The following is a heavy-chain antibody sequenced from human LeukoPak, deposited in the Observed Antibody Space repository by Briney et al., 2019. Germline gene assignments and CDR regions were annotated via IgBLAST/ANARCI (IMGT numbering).Heavy chain of an antibody. D-gene: IGHD6-13*01. CDR3: ARDRGSSRQFDP. J-gene: IGHJ5*02. CDR1: GFTVRSNY. V-gene: IGHV3-66*01. Sequence: GGSLRLPCAPSGFTVRSNYMSGPPQAPGKGGVWVSVIYSGGSTYYAGSVKGRFTISRDNSKNTLYLQMNSLRAEDTAVYYCARDRGSSRQFDPWGQGTLVTVSS. CDR2: IYSGGST.